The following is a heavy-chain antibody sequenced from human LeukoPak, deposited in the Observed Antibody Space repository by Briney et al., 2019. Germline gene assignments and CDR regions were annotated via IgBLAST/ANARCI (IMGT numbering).Heavy chain of an antibody. CDR1: GFTFSIYA. V-gene: IGHV3-23*01. J-gene: IGHJ5*01. CDR2: ITSSGDTT. D-gene: IGHD3-10*01. Sequence: GGSLRLSCTASGFTFSIYAMSWVRQAPGRGLEWVSAITSSGDTTFYADSVRGGFTISRDNSKNTLYLQMSSLRAEDTAVFYCAEDRPNYFGSNGHYYRRNGDSWGQGTLVTVSS. CDR3: AEDRPNYFGSNGHYYRRNGDS.